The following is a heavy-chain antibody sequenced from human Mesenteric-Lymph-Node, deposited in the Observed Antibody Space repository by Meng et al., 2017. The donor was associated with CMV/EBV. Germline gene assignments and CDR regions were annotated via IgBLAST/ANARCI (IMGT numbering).Heavy chain of an antibody. J-gene: IGHJ6*02. V-gene: IGHV1-46*01. CDR3: ARGDTWRCSTTSCYRMDV. CDR1: GYTFVNYY. D-gene: IGHD2-2*02. CDR2: INPSGGAT. Sequence: ASVKVSCKASGYTFVNYYMHWVRQAPGQGLEWMGIINPSGGATTYTQKFQGRVNMTRDTSTNTVYMELSSLRSEDTAVYYCARGDTWRCSTTSCYRMDVWGQGTTVTVSS.